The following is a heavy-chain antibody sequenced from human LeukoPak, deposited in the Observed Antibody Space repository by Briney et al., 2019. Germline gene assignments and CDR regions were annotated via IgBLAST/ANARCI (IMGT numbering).Heavy chain of an antibody. D-gene: IGHD6-19*01. CDR1: GFTFSSYA. J-gene: IGHJ3*02. Sequence: GGSLRLFCAASGFTFSSYAMSWVRQAPGKGLEWVSVIYSGGSTYHADSVKGRFTISRDNSKNTLYLQMNSLRAEDTAVYYCARGEAGAHDAFDIWGQGTMVTVSS. CDR2: IYSGGST. CDR3: ARGEAGAHDAFDI. V-gene: IGHV3-53*01.